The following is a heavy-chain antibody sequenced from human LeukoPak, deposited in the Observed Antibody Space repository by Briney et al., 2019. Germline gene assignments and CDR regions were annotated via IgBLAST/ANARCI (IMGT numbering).Heavy chain of an antibody. D-gene: IGHD5-18*01. CDR1: GGTFSSYA. CDR3: ARDADTAMVPTFDP. CDR2: IIPTFGTA. V-gene: IGHV1-69*05. J-gene: IGHJ5*02. Sequence: ASVKVSCKASGGTFSSYAISWVRQAPGQGLEWMGGIIPTFGTANYAQKFQGRVTITTDESTSTAYMELSSLRSEDTAVYYCARDADTAMVPTFDPWGQGTLVTVSS.